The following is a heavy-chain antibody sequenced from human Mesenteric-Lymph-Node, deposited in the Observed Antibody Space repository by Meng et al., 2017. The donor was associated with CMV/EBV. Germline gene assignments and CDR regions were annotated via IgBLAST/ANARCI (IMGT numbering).Heavy chain of an antibody. J-gene: IGHJ4*02. D-gene: IGHD1-26*01. V-gene: IGHV3-13*01. CDR1: GFTFSSYD. CDR3: AKEWGVGATPDY. Sequence: GGSLRLSCAASGFTFSSYDMHWVRQATGKGLEWVSAIGTAGDTYYPGSVKGRFTISRENAKNSLYLQMNSLRAGDTAVYYCAKEWGVGATPDYWGQGTLVTVSS. CDR2: IGTAGDT.